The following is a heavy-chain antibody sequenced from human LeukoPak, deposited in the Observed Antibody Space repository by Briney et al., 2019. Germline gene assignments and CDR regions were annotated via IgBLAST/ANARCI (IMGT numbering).Heavy chain of an antibody. J-gene: IGHJ6*03. D-gene: IGHD3-22*01. CDR1: GFTFSNAW. Sequence: GGSLRLSCAASGFTFSNAWMSWVRQAPGKGLEWVGRIKSKTDGGTTDYAAPVKGRFTISRDDSKNTLYLQMNSLKTEDTAVYYCTTRSTIVVGGDYYYYMDVWGKGTTVTISS. V-gene: IGHV3-15*01. CDR2: IKSKTDGGTT. CDR3: TTRSTIVVGGDYYYYMDV.